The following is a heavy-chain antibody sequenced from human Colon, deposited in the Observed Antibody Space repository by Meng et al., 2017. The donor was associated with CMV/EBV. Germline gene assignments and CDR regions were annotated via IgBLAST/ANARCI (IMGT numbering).Heavy chain of an antibody. CDR1: GFIFTTYW. J-gene: IGHJ3*01. CDR3: VRRGQGGEYCSSTSCSTEAFDV. CDR2: INSDGSST. D-gene: IGHD2-2*01. Sequence: GESLKISCAASGFIFTTYWIHWVRQAPGKGLVWVSRINSDGSSTSCADSVKGRFTISRDNAKNTLYLQMNSLRAEDTAVYYCVRRGQGGEYCSSTSCSTEAFDVWGQGTMVTVSS. V-gene: IGHV3-74*01.